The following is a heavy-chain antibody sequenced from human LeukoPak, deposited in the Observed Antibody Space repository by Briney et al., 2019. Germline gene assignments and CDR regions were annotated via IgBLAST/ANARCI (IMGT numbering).Heavy chain of an antibody. CDR2: ISRSGGST. CDR1: RLTFSSYA. V-gene: IGHV3-23*01. J-gene: IGHJ4*02. Sequence: PGGSLRLSCAASRLTFSSYAMSWVRQAPGKGLEWASAISRSGGSTYYADSVKGRFTISRDNSKNTLYLQMNSLRAEDTAVYYCAKPKDNSLYCFDYWGQGTLVTVSS. CDR3: AKPKDNSLYCFDY. D-gene: IGHD1-20*01.